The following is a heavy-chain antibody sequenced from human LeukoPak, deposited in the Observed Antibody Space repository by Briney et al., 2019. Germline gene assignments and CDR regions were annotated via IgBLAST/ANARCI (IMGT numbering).Heavy chain of an antibody. Sequence: SVKVSCKASGYTFTSYGISWVRQAPGQGLEWMGGIIPIFGTANYAQKFQGRVTITADESTSTAYIELSSLRSEDTAVYYCARDSTYYYGSGSYGFDYWGQGTLVTVSS. CDR3: ARDSTYYYGSGSYGFDY. CDR2: IIPIFGTA. V-gene: IGHV1-69*13. CDR1: GYTFTSYG. D-gene: IGHD3-10*01. J-gene: IGHJ4*02.